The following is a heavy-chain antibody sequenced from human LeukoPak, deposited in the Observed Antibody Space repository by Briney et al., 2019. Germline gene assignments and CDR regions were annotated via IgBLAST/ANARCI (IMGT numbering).Heavy chain of an antibody. J-gene: IGHJ3*02. CDR2: IIPIFGTA. CDR3: AIGTYCGGDCHDAFDI. CDR1: GGTFSSYA. V-gene: IGHV1-69*01. D-gene: IGHD2-21*02. Sequence: ASVKVSCKASGGTFSSYAISWVRQAPGQGLEWMGGIIPIFGTANYAQKFQGRVTITADESTSTAYMELSSLRSEGTAVYYCAIGTYCGGDCHDAFDIWGQGTMVTVSS.